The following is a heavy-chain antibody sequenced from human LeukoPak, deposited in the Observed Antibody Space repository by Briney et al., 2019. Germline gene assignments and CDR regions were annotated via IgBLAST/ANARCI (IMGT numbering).Heavy chain of an antibody. D-gene: IGHD3-10*01. V-gene: IGHV4-39*07. CDR1: GGSISSSSYY. J-gene: IGHJ3*01. Sequence: SETLSLTCTVPGGSISSSSYYWGWIRQPPGKGLEWIGSIYYSGSTYYNPSLKSRVTISVDTSKNQFSLNLRSVTAADTAVYYCARDAHIRMAFDVWGQGTRVTVSS. CDR3: ARDAHIRMAFDV. CDR2: IYYSGST.